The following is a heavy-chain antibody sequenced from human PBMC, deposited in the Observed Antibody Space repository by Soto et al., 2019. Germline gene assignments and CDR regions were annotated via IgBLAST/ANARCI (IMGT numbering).Heavy chain of an antibody. V-gene: IGHV3-23*01. CDR1: GFTFSSYV. CDR3: AKLYDDYTPYYFDY. J-gene: IGHJ4*02. D-gene: IGHD4-17*01. CDR2: ITGSGSVT. Sequence: EVQLLESGGGLVQPGGSLRLSCAASGFTFSSYVMSWVRQAPGKGLEWVSAITGSGSVTYYADSVRGRFTISRDNSKNTLYLQMNSLRAEDTAVYYCAKLYDDYTPYYFDYWGQGTLVTVSS.